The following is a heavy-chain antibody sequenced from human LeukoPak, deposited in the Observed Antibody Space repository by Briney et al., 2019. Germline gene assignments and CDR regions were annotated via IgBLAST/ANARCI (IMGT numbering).Heavy chain of an antibody. D-gene: IGHD3-10*01. Sequence: SETLSLTCAVYGGSFSGYYWSWIRQPPGKGLEWIGEINHSGSTNYNPSLKSRVTISVDTSKNQFSLKLSSVTAADTAVYYCARGRRTYYSSGSYYNSWGQGTLVTVSS. V-gene: IGHV4-34*01. CDR3: ARGRRTYYSSGSYYNS. CDR1: GGSFSGYY. CDR2: INHSGST. J-gene: IGHJ4*02.